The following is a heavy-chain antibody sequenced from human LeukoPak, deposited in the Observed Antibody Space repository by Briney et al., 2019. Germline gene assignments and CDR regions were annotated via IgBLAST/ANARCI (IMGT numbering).Heavy chain of an antibody. CDR2: IKQDGSEK. V-gene: IGHV3-7*01. CDR1: GFTFSSYW. D-gene: IGHD6-13*01. J-gene: IGHJ4*02. CDR3: ARVGSSWYGPFDY. Sequence: TGGSLRLSCAASGFTFSSYWMSWVRQAPGKGLEGVANIKQDGSEKYYVDSVKGRFNISRDNPKNSLYLQMNSLRAEDTAVYYCARVGSSWYGPFDYWGQGTLVTVSS.